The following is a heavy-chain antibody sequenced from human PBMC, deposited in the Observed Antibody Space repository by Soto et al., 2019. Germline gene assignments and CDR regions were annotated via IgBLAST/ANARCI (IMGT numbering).Heavy chain of an antibody. V-gene: IGHV1-69*13. CDR3: ARVGDFWVHGDSYNWFDP. CDR1: GGTFSSYA. D-gene: IGHD3-3*01. CDR2: IIPTFGTA. Sequence: SVKVSCKASGGTFSSYAISWVRQAPGQGLEWVGGIIPTFGTANYAQKFQGRVTITADESTSTAYMELSSLRSEDTAVYYCARVGDFWVHGDSYNWFDPWGQGTLVTVSS. J-gene: IGHJ5*02.